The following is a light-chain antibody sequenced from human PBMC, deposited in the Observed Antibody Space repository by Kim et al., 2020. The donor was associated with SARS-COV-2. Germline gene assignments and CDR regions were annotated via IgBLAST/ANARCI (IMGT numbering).Light chain of an antibody. CDR1: QGISNY. J-gene: IGKJ1*01. V-gene: IGKV1-27*01. CDR3: QKYNSAPRT. Sequence: ASVEYRVTITCRANQGISNYLAWYQQKPGKVPKLLIYAASTLQSGVPSRFSGSGSGTDFTLTISSLQPEDVATYYCQKYNSAPRTFGQGTKVDIK. CDR2: AAS.